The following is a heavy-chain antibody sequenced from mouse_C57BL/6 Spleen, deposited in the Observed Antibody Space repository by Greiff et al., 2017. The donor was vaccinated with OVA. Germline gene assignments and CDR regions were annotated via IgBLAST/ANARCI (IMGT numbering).Heavy chain of an antibody. J-gene: IGHJ3*01. Sequence: QVQLQQPGTELVKPGASVKLSCKASGYTFTSYWMPWVKQRPGQGLEWIGNINPSNGGTNYNEKFKSKATLTVDKSSSTAYMQLSSLTSEDSAVYYCARKSGGYGNYPFAYWGQGTLVTVSA. CDR3: ARKSGGYGNYPFAY. V-gene: IGHV1-53*01. CDR1: GYTFTSYW. D-gene: IGHD2-1*01. CDR2: INPSNGGT.